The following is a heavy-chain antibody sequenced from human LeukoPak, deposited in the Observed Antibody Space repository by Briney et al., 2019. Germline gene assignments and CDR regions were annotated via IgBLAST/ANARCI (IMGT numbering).Heavy chain of an antibody. Sequence: SETLSLTCTVSGGSISSYYWSWIRQPPGKGLEWIGYICYSGSTNYNPSLKSRVTISVDTSKNQFSLKLSSVTAADTAVYYCARASKVGYSSGWYVIIDYWGQGTLVTVSS. CDR3: ARASKVGYSSGWYVIIDY. D-gene: IGHD6-19*01. V-gene: IGHV4-59*01. CDR2: ICYSGST. CDR1: GGSISSYY. J-gene: IGHJ4*02.